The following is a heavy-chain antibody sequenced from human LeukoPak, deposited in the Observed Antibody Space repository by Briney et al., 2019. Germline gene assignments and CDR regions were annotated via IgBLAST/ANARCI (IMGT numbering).Heavy chain of an antibody. V-gene: IGHV4-39*01. D-gene: IGHD2-15*01. CDR2: IYYSGST. CDR1: GGSISSSSYY. J-gene: IGHJ4*02. Sequence: SETLSLTCTVSGGSISSSSYYWGWIRQPPGKGLEWIGSIYYSGSTYYNPSLKSRVTISGDTSKNQFSLKLSSVTAADTAVYYCARQTHYTPAFDYWGQGTLVTVSS. CDR3: ARQTHYTPAFDY.